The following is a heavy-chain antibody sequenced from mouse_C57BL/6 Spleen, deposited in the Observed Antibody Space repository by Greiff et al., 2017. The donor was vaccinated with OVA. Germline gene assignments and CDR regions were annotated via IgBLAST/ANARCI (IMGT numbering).Heavy chain of an antibody. CDR3: ARSDDGYYAGRDFDY. D-gene: IGHD2-3*01. CDR2: IYPGSGNT. CDR1: GYTFTDYY. V-gene: IGHV1-76*01. J-gene: IGHJ2*01. Sequence: QVQLQQSGAELVRPGASVKLSCKASGYTFTDYYINWVKQRPGQGLEWIARIYPGSGNTYYNEKFKGKATLTAEKSSSTAYMQLSSLTSEDSAVYFCARSDDGYYAGRDFDYWGQGTTLTVSS.